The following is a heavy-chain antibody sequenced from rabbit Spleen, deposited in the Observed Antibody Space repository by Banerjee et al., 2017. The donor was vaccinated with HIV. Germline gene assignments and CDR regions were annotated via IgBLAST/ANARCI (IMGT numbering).Heavy chain of an antibody. CDR1: GFSFSSSDY. CDR2: IAGSSSGFT. D-gene: IGHD8-1*01. CDR3: ARDTGSSFSSYGMDL. J-gene: IGHJ6*01. V-gene: IGHV1S40*01. Sequence: QSLEESVGDLVKPGASLTLTCTASGFSFSSSDYMCWVRQAPGKGLEWISCIAGSSSGFTYSAPWAKGRYTCSKSSSTTLTLQMTSLTVADTATYFCARDTGSSFSSYGMDLWGPGTLVTVS.